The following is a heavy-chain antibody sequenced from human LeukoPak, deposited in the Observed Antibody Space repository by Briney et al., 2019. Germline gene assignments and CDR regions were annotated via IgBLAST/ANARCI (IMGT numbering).Heavy chain of an antibody. D-gene: IGHD4-23*01. CDR3: AREIGVGTLDF. J-gene: IGHJ4*02. CDR1: GFTFTSYA. V-gene: IGHV3-23*01. Sequence: PGGSLRLSCAASGFTFTSYAMNWVRQAPGKGLEWVSVIIGNGVTTYYADSVKGRFTISRDNSKNTVFLQVNSLRVEDTAVYYCAREIGVGTLDFWGQGTLVIVSS. CDR2: IIGNGVTT.